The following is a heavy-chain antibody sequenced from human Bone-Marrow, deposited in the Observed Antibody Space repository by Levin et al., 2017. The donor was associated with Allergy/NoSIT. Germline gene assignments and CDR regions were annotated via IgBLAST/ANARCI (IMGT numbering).Heavy chain of an antibody. CDR1: GFTFTSYA. V-gene: IGHV3-23*01. CDR3: AKGAGWVAGAVALI. J-gene: IGHJ4*02. Sequence: QHGESLKISCAASGFTFTSYAMNWVRQAPGKGLEWVSAISGSGGSTYYADSVKGRFTISRDNSKNTLYLQMNSLRAEDTAVYYCAKGAGWVAGAVALIWGQGTLVTVSS. CDR2: ISGSGGST. D-gene: IGHD6-19*01.